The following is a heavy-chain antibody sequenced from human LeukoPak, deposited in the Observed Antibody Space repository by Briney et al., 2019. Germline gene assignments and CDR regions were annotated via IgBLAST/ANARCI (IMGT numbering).Heavy chain of an antibody. CDR1: GGSISSGDYY. CDR2: IYYSGST. D-gene: IGHD4-17*01. CDR3: ASLDYGDYGTEYDY. J-gene: IGHJ4*02. V-gene: IGHV4-30-4*08. Sequence: SQTLSLTCTVSGGSISSGDYYWSWIRQPPGKGLEWIGYIYYSGSTYYNPSLKSRVTISVDTSKNQLSLKLSSVTAADTAVYYCASLDYGDYGTEYDYWGQGTLATVSS.